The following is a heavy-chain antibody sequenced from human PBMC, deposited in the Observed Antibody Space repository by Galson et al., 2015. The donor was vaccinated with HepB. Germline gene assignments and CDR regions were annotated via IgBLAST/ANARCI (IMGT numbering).Heavy chain of an antibody. J-gene: IGHJ4*02. D-gene: IGHD3-16*01. CDR2: MSYSGSS. V-gene: IGHV4-59*01. CDR1: GGSIRSYY. Sequence: SETLSLTCTVSGGSIRSYYWSWIRQPPGKELEWIGYMSYSGSSNYNPSLKSRVTISADASKNQFSLKLTSMTAADTAVYYCARGERTGLDYWGQGTLVTVSS. CDR3: ARGERTGLDY.